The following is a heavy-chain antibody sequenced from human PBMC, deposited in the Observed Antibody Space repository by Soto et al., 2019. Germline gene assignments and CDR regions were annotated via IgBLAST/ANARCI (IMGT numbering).Heavy chain of an antibody. CDR1: GYSFTSYW. D-gene: IGHD3-10*01. V-gene: IGHV5-51*01. J-gene: IGHJ4*02. CDR2: VYPGDSDT. CDR3: ARSRITMVRAPYYFDY. Sequence: PGESLKISCKGSGYSFTSYWIGWVRQMPGKGLEWMGIVYPGDSDTRYSPSLQGQVTNSADKSISTAYLQWSSLKASDTAMYYCARSRITMVRAPYYFDYWGQGTLVTVSS.